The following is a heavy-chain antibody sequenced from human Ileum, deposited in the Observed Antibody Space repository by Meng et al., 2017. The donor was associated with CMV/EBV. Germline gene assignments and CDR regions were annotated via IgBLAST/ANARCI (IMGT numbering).Heavy chain of an antibody. J-gene: IGHJ4*02. Sequence: GESLKISCAVSGFTFRGYAMSWARQAPGKGLEWVSTISHSGASTYYADSVKGRFTISRDNSKNTVYLQMDSRRVEDTAVYYGAKRVHKNSDETAAGYWGQGTLVTVSS. CDR2: ISHSGAST. CDR1: GFTFRGYA. D-gene: IGHD2-21*02. V-gene: IGHV3-23*01. CDR3: AKRVHKNSDETAAGY.